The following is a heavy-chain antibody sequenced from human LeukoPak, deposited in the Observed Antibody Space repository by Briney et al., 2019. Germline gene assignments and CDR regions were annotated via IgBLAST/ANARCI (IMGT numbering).Heavy chain of an antibody. D-gene: IGHD6-13*01. CDR1: DGSISSNSYY. CDR2: IYYSGST. J-gene: IGHJ4*02. Sequence: SETLSLTCTVSDGSISSNSYYWSWIRQPPGKGLEWIGYIYYSGSTNYNPSLKSRVTISVDTSKNQFSLKLSSVTAADTAVYYCARSSSWFLFDYWGQGTLVTVSS. V-gene: IGHV4-61*01. CDR3: ARSSSWFLFDY.